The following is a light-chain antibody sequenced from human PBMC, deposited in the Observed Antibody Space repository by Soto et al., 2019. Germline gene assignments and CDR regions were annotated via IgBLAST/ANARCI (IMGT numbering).Light chain of an antibody. Sequence: DIQMTQSPSTLSASAGDRVTITCRASQSISRCLAWYQQKPGKAPKLLIYNASSLESGVPSRFSGSGSGTEFTLTISSLQHDDFASYYYQQYNTYSLTFGQGTKVEIK. V-gene: IGKV1-5*03. CDR2: NAS. CDR1: QSISRC. CDR3: QQYNTYSLT. J-gene: IGKJ1*01.